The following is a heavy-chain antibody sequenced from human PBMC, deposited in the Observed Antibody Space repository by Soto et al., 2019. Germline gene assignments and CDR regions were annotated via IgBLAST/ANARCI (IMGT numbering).Heavy chain of an antibody. CDR2: ISGSGGST. J-gene: IGHJ4*02. V-gene: IGHV3-23*01. D-gene: IGHD4-17*01. Sequence: EVQLLESGGGLVQPGGSLRLSCAASGFTFSSYAMSWVRQAPGKGLEWVSAISGSGGSTYYADSVKGRFTISRDNSKNTLYLQMNSLRAEDTAVYYCAKVILDYGDYPSYFDYWGQGTLVTVSS. CDR1: GFTFSSYA. CDR3: AKVILDYGDYPSYFDY.